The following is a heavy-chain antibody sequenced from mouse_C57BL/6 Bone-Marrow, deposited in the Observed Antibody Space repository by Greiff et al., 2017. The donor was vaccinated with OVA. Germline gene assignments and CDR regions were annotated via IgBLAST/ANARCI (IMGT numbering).Heavy chain of an antibody. CDR3: ARVDYGNYSWFAY. Sequence: EVQLQESEGGLVQPGSSMKLSCTASGFTFSDYYMAWVRQVPEKGLEWVANINYDGSSTYYLDSLKSRFIISRDNAKNILYLQMSSLKSEDTATYYCARVDYGNYSWFAYWGQGTLVTVSA. V-gene: IGHV5-16*01. J-gene: IGHJ3*01. D-gene: IGHD2-1*01. CDR2: INYDGSST. CDR1: GFTFSDYY.